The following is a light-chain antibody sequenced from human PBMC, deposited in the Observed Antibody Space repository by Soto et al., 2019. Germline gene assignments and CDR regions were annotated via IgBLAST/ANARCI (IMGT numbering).Light chain of an antibody. CDR1: NSDIGGYNY. V-gene: IGLV2-11*01. CDR3: CSYAGTYNFWV. CDR2: DVS. J-gene: IGLJ3*02. Sequence: QSALTQPRSVSGSPGQSVTISCTGTNSDIGGYNYVSWYQQHPGKAPKVMIYDVSRRPSGVPDRFSGSKSGNTASLTISGLQAEDEADYYCCSYAGTYNFWVFGEGTQLTVL.